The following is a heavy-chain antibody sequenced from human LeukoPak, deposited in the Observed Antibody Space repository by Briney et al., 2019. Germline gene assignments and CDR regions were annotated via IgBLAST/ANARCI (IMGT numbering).Heavy chain of an antibody. Sequence: GGSLRLSCAASGFTFSDYYMSWIRQAPGKGLEWVSYISSKSSDRNYADSVKGRFTISIENSKNTLYLQMNSLRAEDTAVYYCARAGREGYSYWAYWGQGALVTVSS. D-gene: IGHD5-24*01. J-gene: IGHJ4*02. V-gene: IGHV3-11*05. CDR1: GFTFSDYY. CDR2: ISSKSSDR. CDR3: ARAGREGYSYWAY.